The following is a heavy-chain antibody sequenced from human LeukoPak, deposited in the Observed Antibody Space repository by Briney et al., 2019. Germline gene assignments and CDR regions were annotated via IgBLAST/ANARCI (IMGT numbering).Heavy chain of an antibody. CDR1: GYSFTSYW. Sequence: GESLKISCKGSGYSFTSYWIGWVRQMPGKGLEWMGIIYPGDSDTRYSPSFQGQVTISADKSISTAYLQWSSLKASDTAMYYCARRADYYDSSGYYLFDYWGQGTLVTVSS. V-gene: IGHV5-51*01. D-gene: IGHD3-22*01. J-gene: IGHJ4*02. CDR2: IYPGDSDT. CDR3: ARRADYYDSSGYYLFDY.